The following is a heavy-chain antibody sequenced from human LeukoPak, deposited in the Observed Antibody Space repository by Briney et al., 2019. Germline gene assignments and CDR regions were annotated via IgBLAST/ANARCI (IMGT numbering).Heavy chain of an antibody. V-gene: IGHV3-48*03. CDR1: GFTFSSYE. D-gene: IGHD4-11*01. CDR3: ARDYSNHYYYYGMDV. CDR2: ISSSGSTI. Sequence: GGSLRLSCAASGFTFSSYEMNWVRQAPGKGLEWVSYISSSGSTIYYADSVKGRFTISRDNAKSSLYLQMNSLRAEDTAVYYCARDYSNHYYYYGMDVWGQGTTVTVSS. J-gene: IGHJ6*02.